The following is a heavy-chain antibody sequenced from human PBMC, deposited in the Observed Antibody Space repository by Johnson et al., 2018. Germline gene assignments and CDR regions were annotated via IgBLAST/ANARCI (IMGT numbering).Heavy chain of an antibody. CDR3: AREPDGGVTFDI. CDR1: GGTFNTNT. Sequence: QVQLVQSGAEVKKPGSSVKVSCKASGGTFNTNTFSWVRQAPGQGLEWLGRIIPIFDIANNAQKFQGRVTFTADKLTTTVYLELSSLRSEDTAVYFCAREPDGGVTFDIWGQGTMVTVPS. CDR2: IIPIFDIA. J-gene: IGHJ3*02. V-gene: IGHV1-69*04. D-gene: IGHD2-15*01.